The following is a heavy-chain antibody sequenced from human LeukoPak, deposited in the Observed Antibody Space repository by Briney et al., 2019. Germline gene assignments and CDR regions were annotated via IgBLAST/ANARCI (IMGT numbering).Heavy chain of an antibody. CDR3: TTSLSSSWHGFRDAFDI. V-gene: IGHV3-15*01. Sequence: GGSLRLSCAASGFTFSDYYMSWIRQAPGKGLEWVGRIKSKTDGGTTDYAAPVKGRFTISRDDSKNTLYLQMNSLKTEDTAVYYCTTSLSSSWHGFRDAFDIWGQGTMVTVSS. CDR1: GFTFSDYY. D-gene: IGHD6-13*01. J-gene: IGHJ3*02. CDR2: IKSKTDGGTT.